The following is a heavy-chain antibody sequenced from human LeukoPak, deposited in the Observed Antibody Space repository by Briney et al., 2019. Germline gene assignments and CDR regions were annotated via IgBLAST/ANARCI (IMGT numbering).Heavy chain of an antibody. Sequence: GASVKVSCKASGGTFSSYTISWVRQAPGQGLEWMGRIIPILGIANYAQKFQGRVTITADKSTSTAYMELSSLRSEDTAVYYCARGQGGSYDYYYGMDVWGQGTTVTVSS. CDR3: ARGQGGSYDYYYGMDV. V-gene: IGHV1-69*02. CDR1: GGTFSSYT. CDR2: IIPILGIA. J-gene: IGHJ6*02. D-gene: IGHD1-26*01.